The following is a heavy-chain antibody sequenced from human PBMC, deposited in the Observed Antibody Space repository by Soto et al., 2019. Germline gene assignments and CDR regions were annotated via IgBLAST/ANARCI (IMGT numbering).Heavy chain of an antibody. CDR1: GFTFDDYA. Sequence: EVQLVESGGGLVQPGRSLRLSCAASGFTFDDYAMHWVRQAPGKGLEWVSGISWNSGSIGYADSVKGRFTISRDNAKNSLYLQMNSLRAEDTAVYHCAKEGLYCSGGSCYGFDCWGQGTLVTVSS. D-gene: IGHD2-15*01. V-gene: IGHV3-9*01. J-gene: IGHJ4*02. CDR3: AKEGLYCSGGSCYGFDC. CDR2: ISWNSGSI.